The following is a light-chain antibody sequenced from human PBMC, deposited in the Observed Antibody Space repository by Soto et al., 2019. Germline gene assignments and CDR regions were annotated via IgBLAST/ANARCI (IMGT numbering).Light chain of an antibody. J-gene: IGKJ4*01. V-gene: IGKV3-15*01. CDR3: QQYNNWPDN. CDR2: GAS. CDR1: QSVSSN. Sequence: EIVMTQSPATLSVSPGERATLSCRASQSVSSNLAWYQQKLGQAPRLLIYGASTRATGIPARFSGRGSGTEFTLTISSLQSEDFAVYYCQQYNNWPDNFGGGTKVEIK.